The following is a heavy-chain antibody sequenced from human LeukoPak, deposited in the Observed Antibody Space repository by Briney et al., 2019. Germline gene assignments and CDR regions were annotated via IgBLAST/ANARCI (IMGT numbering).Heavy chain of an antibody. Sequence: PSETLSLTCTVSGGSISNYYWSWIRQPPGKGLEWIGYIYYSGSTNYNPSLKSRVTISVDTSKNQFSLKLSSVTAADTAVYYCARGGYYSSGNDFRFDPWGQGTLVTVSS. CDR3: ARGGYYSSGNDFRFDP. CDR1: GGSISNYY. D-gene: IGHD3-10*01. CDR2: IYYSGST. J-gene: IGHJ5*02. V-gene: IGHV4-59*01.